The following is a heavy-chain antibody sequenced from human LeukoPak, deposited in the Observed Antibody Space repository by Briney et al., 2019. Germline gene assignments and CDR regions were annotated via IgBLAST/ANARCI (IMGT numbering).Heavy chain of an antibody. D-gene: IGHD3-3*01. V-gene: IGHV4-61*02. CDR2: IYTSGST. Sequence: SQTLSLTCTVSGGSISSGSYYWSWIRQPAGKGLEWIGRIYTSGSTNYNPSLKSRVTISVDTSKNQFSLKLSSVTAADTAVYYCARAARITIFGVVNAFDIWGQGTMVTVSS. CDR3: ARAARITIFGVVNAFDI. CDR1: GGSISSGSYY. J-gene: IGHJ3*02.